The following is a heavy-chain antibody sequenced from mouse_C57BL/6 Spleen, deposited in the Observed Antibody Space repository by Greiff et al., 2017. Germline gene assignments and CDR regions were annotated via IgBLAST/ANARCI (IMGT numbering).Heavy chain of an antibody. CDR2: IYPGDGDT. J-gene: IGHJ1*03. CDR1: GYAFSSSW. Sequence: QVQLQESGPELVKPGASVKISCKASGYAFSSSWMNWVKQRPGKGLEWIGRIYPGDGDTNYNGKFKGKATLTADKSSSTAYMQLSSLTSEDSAVYFCARSREDWYFDVWGTGTTVTVSA. V-gene: IGHV1-82*01. CDR3: ARSREDWYFDV.